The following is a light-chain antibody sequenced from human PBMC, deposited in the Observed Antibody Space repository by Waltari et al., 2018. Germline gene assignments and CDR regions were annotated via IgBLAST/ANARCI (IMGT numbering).Light chain of an antibody. J-gene: IGLJ2*01. CDR1: SSDVGGYNY. Sequence: QSALTQPPSASGSPGQSVTISCTGTSSDVGGYNYVSWYQQHPAKAPNVMIYEVTKRPSGGPDRFSGSKSGNTASLTVSGLQAEDEADYYCSSYAGSNNLLFGGGTKLTVL. V-gene: IGLV2-8*01. CDR3: SSYAGSNNLL. CDR2: EVT.